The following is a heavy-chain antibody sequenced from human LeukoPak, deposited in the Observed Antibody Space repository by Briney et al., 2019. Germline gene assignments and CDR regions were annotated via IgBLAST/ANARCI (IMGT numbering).Heavy chain of an antibody. V-gene: IGHV4-4*02. J-gene: IGHJ4*02. Sequence: GSLRLSCGASGFTFSSYWMSWVRQAPGKGLEWIGEIYHSGSTNYNPSLKSRVTISVDKSKNQFSLKFSSVTAADTAVYYCARRVGIAGMFDYWGQGALVTVSS. CDR1: GFTFSSYW. CDR2: IYHSGST. CDR3: ARRVGIAGMFDY. D-gene: IGHD6-13*01.